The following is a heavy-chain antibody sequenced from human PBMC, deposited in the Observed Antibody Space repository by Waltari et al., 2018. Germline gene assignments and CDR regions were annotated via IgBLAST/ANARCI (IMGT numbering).Heavy chain of an antibody. D-gene: IGHD3-22*01. V-gene: IGHV3-7*01. CDR2: RMTDGREE. Sequence: EVQLVESGGGLVQHGGSLRLSCAASGFTLSNYWVSWVRQAPGKGPEWVDNRMTDGREEYYVDSVRGRFTISRDNAKNSLYLQMNSLRPEDTAVYYCVRDQWFAFDIWGQGTMVTVSS. J-gene: IGHJ3*02. CDR3: VRDQWFAFDI. CDR1: GFTLSNYW.